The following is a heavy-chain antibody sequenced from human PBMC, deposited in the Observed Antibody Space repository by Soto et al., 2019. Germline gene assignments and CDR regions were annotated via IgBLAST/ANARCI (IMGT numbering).Heavy chain of an antibody. J-gene: IGHJ5*02. CDR2: IYYSGST. V-gene: IGHV4-61*08. D-gene: IGHD5-18*01. CDR3: VRIPVDTYMINWFDP. CDR1: GGSVSSGDYY. Sequence: SETLSLTCTVSGGSVSSGDYYWSWIRQPPGKGLEWIGYIYYSGSTNYNPSLKSRVSISLDTSKNQFSLRLTSVTAADTAVYYCVRIPVDTYMINWFDPWGQGTLVTVSS.